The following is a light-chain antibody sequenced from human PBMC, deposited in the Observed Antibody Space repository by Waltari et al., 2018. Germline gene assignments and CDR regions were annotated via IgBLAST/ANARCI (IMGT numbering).Light chain of an antibody. Sequence: DIQMTQSPSTLSASVGDSVTITCRASQTISTWLAWYQQKPGKAPKLLIYKASSLESGVPSRFSGSGSGTEFTLTITSLQPDDFATYYCQQYNSYPGTFGQGP. CDR3: QQYNSYPGT. V-gene: IGKV1-5*03. CDR1: QTISTW. CDR2: KAS. J-gene: IGKJ1*01.